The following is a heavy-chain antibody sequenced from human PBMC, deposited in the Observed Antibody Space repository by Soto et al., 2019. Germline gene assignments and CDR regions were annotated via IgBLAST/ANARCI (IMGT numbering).Heavy chain of an antibody. Sequence: QVQLVQSGAEVKKPGSSVKVSCKASGGTFSSYGVSWVRQAPGQGLEWMGGIIPVFGPANYAQSFQGRVTITADESTSTAYMELSSLRSEDTAVYYGAVDRRPHAFDIWGQGTMVTVSS. CDR1: GGTFSSYG. J-gene: IGHJ3*02. V-gene: IGHV1-69*12. D-gene: IGHD5-12*01. CDR3: AVDRRPHAFDI. CDR2: IIPVFGPA.